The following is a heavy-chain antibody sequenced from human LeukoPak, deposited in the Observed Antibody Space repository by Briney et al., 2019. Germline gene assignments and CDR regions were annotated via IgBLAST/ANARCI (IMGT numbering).Heavy chain of an antibody. V-gene: IGHV4-59*01. Sequence: SETLSLTCTVYGGSISSYYWSWIRQPPGKGLEWIGYIYYSGSTNYNPSLKSRVTISVDTSKNQFSLKLSSVTAADTAVYYCARQALTTSYYYAMDVWGKGTTVTASS. CDR3: ARQALTTSYYYAMDV. D-gene: IGHD4-11*01. CDR1: GGSISSYY. CDR2: IYYSGST. J-gene: IGHJ6*04.